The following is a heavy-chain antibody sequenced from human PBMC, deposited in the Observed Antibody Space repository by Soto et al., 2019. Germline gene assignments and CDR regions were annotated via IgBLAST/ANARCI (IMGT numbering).Heavy chain of an antibody. CDR3: AKVTADSSSWSHAFDI. V-gene: IGHV3-30*18. Sequence: GGSLRLSCAASGFTFSSYGMHWVRQAPGKGLEWVAVISYDGSNKYYADSVKGRFTISRDNSKNTLYLQMNSLRAEDTAVYYCAKVTADSSSWSHAFDIWGQGTMVTVSS. J-gene: IGHJ3*02. D-gene: IGHD6-13*01. CDR1: GFTFSSYG. CDR2: ISYDGSNK.